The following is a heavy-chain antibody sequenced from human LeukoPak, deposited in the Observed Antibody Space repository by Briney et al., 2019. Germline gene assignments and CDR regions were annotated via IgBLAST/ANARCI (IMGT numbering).Heavy chain of an antibody. CDR2: MNPNSGNT. Sequence: ASVKVSCKASGYTFTSYDINWVRQATGQGLEWMGWMNPNSGNTGYAQKLQGRVTITRNTSISTAYMELSSLRSEDTAVYYCARVGSSGYYRGYYYMDVWGKGTTVTVSS. CDR3: ARVGSSGYYRGYYYMDV. CDR1: GYTFTSYD. V-gene: IGHV1-8*03. J-gene: IGHJ6*03. D-gene: IGHD3-22*01.